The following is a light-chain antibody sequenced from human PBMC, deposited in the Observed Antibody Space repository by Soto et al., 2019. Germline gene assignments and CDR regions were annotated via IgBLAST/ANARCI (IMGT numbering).Light chain of an antibody. J-gene: IGKJ1*01. CDR2: GAS. CDR3: QHYYNWRT. CDR1: QSVSSN. V-gene: IGKV3D-15*01. Sequence: EIVMTQSPATLSVSPGDRATLSCRASQSVSSNLAWYQQKPGQAPRLLIYGASSRATGIPDRFSGSGSGTEVPLTITSLQSEDLAIYYCQHYYNWRTFGQGTKVDI.